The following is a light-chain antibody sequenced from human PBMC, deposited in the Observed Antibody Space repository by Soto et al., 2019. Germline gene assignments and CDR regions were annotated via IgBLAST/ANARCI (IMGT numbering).Light chain of an antibody. CDR2: DAS. V-gene: IGKV1-9*01. Sequence: DLQLTQSPSFLSASVGDTVTITCRASQGINSYLAWYQQKPGKAPNLLIYDASTLQPGVPSRFSGSESGTEFTLTISGLQHEDFATYFCQPLNTYPFTFGPGTKVDF. J-gene: IGKJ3*01. CDR3: QPLNTYPFT. CDR1: QGINSY.